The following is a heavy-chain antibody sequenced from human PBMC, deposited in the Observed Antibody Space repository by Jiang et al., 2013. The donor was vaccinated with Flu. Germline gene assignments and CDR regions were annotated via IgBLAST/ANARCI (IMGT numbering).Heavy chain of an antibody. Sequence: AIAGDTVYSNSATWNWIRQSPSRGLEWLGRTYYRSKWYNDYAVSVKSRITINPDTSKNQFSPQLNSVTPEDTAVYYCASGHYYDSSGYFGGHAFDIWGQGTMVTVSS. J-gene: IGHJ3*02. CDR2: TYYRSKWYN. CDR1: GDTVYSNSAT. V-gene: IGHV6-1*01. D-gene: IGHD3-22*01. CDR3: ASGHYYDSSGYFGGHAFDI.